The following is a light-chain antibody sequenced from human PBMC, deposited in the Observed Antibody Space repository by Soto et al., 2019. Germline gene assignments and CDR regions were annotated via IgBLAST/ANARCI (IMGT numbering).Light chain of an antibody. CDR2: RNN. CDR3: AAWDDRLNGVV. V-gene: IGLV1-44*01. CDR1: GSNIGGNA. J-gene: IGLJ2*01. Sequence: QSVLTQPPSASGTPGQRVTISCSGRGSNIGGNAVDWYQQLPGTAPKLLILRNNQRPSGVPDRFSGSKSGPSASLAISGLQSEEEADYYCAAWDDRLNGVVFGGGTKVTVL.